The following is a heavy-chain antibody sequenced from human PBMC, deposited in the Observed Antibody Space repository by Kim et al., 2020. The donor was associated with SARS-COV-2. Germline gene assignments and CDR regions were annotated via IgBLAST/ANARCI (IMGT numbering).Heavy chain of an antibody. D-gene: IGHD3-3*01. CDR2: IYYSGST. Sequence: SETLSLTCTXSGGSISSSSYYWGWIRQPPGKGLEWIGSIYYSGSTYYNPSLKSRVTISVDTSKNQFSLKLSSVTAADTAVYYCARHALVRLLDYWGQGTLVTVSS. J-gene: IGHJ4*02. V-gene: IGHV4-39*01. CDR1: GGSISSSSYY. CDR3: ARHALVRLLDY.